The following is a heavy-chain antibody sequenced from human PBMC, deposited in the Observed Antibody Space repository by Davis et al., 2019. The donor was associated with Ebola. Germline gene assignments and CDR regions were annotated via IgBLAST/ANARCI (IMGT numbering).Heavy chain of an antibody. CDR1: GASITNDGYY. Sequence: MPSETLSLTCTVSGASITNDGYYWTWIRQHPGKGLEWIGYIYFNGKTYYNPSLESRVIMSVDRSKSQFSLKLSSVTAADTAIYYCARDLTANDNCFDPWGLGTLVTVSS. J-gene: IGHJ5*02. D-gene: IGHD3-9*01. V-gene: IGHV4-31*03. CDR2: IYFNGKT. CDR3: ARDLTANDNCFDP.